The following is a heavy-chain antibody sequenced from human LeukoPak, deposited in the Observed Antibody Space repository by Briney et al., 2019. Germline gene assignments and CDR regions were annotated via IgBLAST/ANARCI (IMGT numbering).Heavy chain of an antibody. CDR1: GGSVSSGSYY. V-gene: IGHV4-61*01. Sequence: SETLSLTCTVSGGSVSSGSYYWSWIRQPPGKGLEWIGYIYYSGSTNCNPSLKSRVTISVDTSKNQFSLKLSSVTAADTAVYYCARVTYSSGWPLFDYWGQGTLVTVSS. CDR3: ARVTYSSGWPLFDY. J-gene: IGHJ4*02. D-gene: IGHD6-19*01. CDR2: IYYSGST.